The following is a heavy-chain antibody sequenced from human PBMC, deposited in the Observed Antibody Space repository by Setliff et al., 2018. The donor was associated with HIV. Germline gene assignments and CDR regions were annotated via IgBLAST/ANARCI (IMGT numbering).Heavy chain of an antibody. CDR2: ISSYTGKT. J-gene: IGHJ6*02. V-gene: IGHV1-18*01. CDR1: GYSFSSHG. D-gene: IGHD6-13*01. Sequence: ASVKVSCKTSGYSFSSHGVSWVRQAPGQGLEWVGWISSYTGKTKYAQNVQGRVTLTTDTSTSTAYMDLRSLRPDDTAVYYCAKDISASALYYYGMDVWGQGTTVT. CDR3: AKDISASALYYYGMDV.